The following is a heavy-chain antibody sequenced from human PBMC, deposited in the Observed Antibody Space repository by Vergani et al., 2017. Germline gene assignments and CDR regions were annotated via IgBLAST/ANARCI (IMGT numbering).Heavy chain of an antibody. CDR1: GYTFTGYY. CDR3: ARERRHTTGDSSGYADFDY. J-gene: IGHJ4*02. Sequence: QVQLVQSGAEVKKPGASVKVSCKASGYTFTGYYMHWVRQAPGQGLAWMGWINPNSGGTNYAQKFQGRVTMTRDTSISTAYMELCRLRSDDTAVYYCARERRHTTGDSSGYADFDYWGQGTLVTVSS. CDR2: INPNSGGT. D-gene: IGHD3-22*01. V-gene: IGHV1-2*02.